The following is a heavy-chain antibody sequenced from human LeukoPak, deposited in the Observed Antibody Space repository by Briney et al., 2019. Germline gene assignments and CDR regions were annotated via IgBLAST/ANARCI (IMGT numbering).Heavy chain of an antibody. D-gene: IGHD6-13*01. CDR2: ISSSGSTI. CDR3: AWGGSSSWYRGFFDY. V-gene: IGHV3-48*03. Sequence: GGSLRLSCAASGFTFSSYEMNWVRQAPGKGLEWVSYISSSGSTIYYADSVKGRFTISRDNAKNSLYLQMNSLRAEDTAVYYCAWGGSSSWYRGFFDYWGQGTLVTVSS. CDR1: GFTFSSYE. J-gene: IGHJ4*02.